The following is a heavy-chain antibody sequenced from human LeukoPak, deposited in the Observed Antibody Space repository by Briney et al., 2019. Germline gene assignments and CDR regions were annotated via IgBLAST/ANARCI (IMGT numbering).Heavy chain of an antibody. J-gene: IGHJ6*02. V-gene: IGHV1-8*01. CDR1: GYTFTSYD. Sequence: ASVKVSCKASGYTFTSYDINWVRRATGQGLEWMGWMNANSGNTVYAQKFQGRVTMTRNTSISTAYMELSSLRSEDTAVYYCARGQDSSGYYYYYYGMDVWGQGTTVTVSS. CDR2: MNANSGNT. D-gene: IGHD3-22*01. CDR3: ARGQDSSGYYYYYYGMDV.